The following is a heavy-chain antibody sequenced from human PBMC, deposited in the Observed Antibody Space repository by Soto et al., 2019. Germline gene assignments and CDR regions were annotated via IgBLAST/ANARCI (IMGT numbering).Heavy chain of an antibody. J-gene: IGHJ4*02. D-gene: IGHD5-12*01. Sequence: GGSLRLSCAASGFTFSSYWMHWVGQAPGKGLVWVSRIKGDGSETNYADSVKGRFTISRDNAKNTLYLQLNSLRAEDTAVYYCLRGNSGYGNLDYWGQGTRVTVSS. CDR1: GFTFSSYW. CDR2: IKGDGSET. CDR3: LRGNSGYGNLDY. V-gene: IGHV3-74*01.